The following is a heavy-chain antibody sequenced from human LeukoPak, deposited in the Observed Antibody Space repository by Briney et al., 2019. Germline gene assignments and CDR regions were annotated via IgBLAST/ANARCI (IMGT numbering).Heavy chain of an antibody. J-gene: IGHJ4*02. CDR3: AKAYDTTWFYFDY. CDR1: GFTFSNAW. Sequence: PGGSLRLSCAASGFTFSNAWMSWVRQAPGKGLEWVSTITNSGSSTYYADSVKGRFTISRDNSKNTLYLQMSGLRVEDTALYYCAKAYDTTWFYFDYWGQGTLVTVSS. V-gene: IGHV3-23*01. D-gene: IGHD3-16*01. CDR2: ITNSGSST.